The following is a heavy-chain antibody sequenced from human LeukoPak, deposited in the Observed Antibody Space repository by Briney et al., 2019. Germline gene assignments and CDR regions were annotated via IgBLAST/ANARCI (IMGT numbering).Heavy chain of an antibody. CDR2: MNTNSGNT. CDR1: GYIFTSYD. J-gene: IGHJ6*03. D-gene: IGHD2-2*01. Sequence: ASVKVSCKASGYIFTSYDINWVREATGQGLEWMGWMNTNSGNTGYAQKIQGRVTMTRNTSISTAYMELSSLRSEDTAVYFCARKGPAYYYYYYMDVCGKGTTVTVSS. CDR3: ARKGPAYYYYYYMDV. V-gene: IGHV1-8*01.